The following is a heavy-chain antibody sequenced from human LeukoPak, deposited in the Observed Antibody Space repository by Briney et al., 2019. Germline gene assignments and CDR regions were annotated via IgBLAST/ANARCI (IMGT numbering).Heavy chain of an antibody. CDR3: AKGGSGYFLDL. CDR2: ISNDGGGI. D-gene: IGHD5-12*01. V-gene: IGHV3-23*01. J-gene: IGHJ5*02. Sequence: GGSLRLSCAASGFIFNNYGLIWVRQAPGKGLQWVSAISNDGGGITYADFVKGRFTISRDDSRNTLFLQMNGLRAEDTALYYCAKGGSGYFLDLWGQGTLVTVSS. CDR1: GFIFNNYG.